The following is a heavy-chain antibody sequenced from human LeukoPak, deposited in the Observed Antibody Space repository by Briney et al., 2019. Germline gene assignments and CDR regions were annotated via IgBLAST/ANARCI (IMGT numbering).Heavy chain of an antibody. J-gene: IGHJ4*02. CDR2: ISSSSSTI. D-gene: IGHD3-22*01. CDR3: ARDPTYYYDSSGYDYFDY. Sequence: GGSLRLSCAASGFTFSSYSMNWVRQAPGKGLEWVSYISSSSSTIYYADSVKGRFTISRDNAKNSLYLQMNSLRAEDTAVYYCARDPTYYYDSSGYDYFDYWGQGTLVTVSS. V-gene: IGHV3-48*04. CDR1: GFTFSSYS.